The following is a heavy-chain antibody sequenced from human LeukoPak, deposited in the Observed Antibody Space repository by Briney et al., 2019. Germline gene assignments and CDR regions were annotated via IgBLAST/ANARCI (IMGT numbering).Heavy chain of an antibody. CDR2: INHSGST. CDR3: ASQKSSFDY. Sequence: SETLSLTCAVYGGSFSGYYWSWIRQPPGKGLEWIGEINHSGSTYYNPSLKSRVTISVDRSKNQFSLKLSSVTAADTAVYYCASQKSSFDYWGQGTLVTVSS. J-gene: IGHJ4*02. CDR1: GGSFSGYY. V-gene: IGHV4-34*01.